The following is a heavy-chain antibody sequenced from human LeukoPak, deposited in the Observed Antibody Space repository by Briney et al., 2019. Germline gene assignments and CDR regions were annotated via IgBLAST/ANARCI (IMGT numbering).Heavy chain of an antibody. CDR2: IYWDDDK. CDR1: GFSLSTSGVG. Sequence: SGPTLVNPTQPLTLTCTLSGFSLSTSGVGVGWVRQPPGKALEWLALIYWDDDKLYSPSLKSRLTITEDTSKNQVVLTMTNMDPVDTATYYCAHRLGSYSEAAFDIWGQGTMVTVSS. CDR3: AHRLGSYSEAAFDI. V-gene: IGHV2-5*02. J-gene: IGHJ3*02. D-gene: IGHD1-26*01.